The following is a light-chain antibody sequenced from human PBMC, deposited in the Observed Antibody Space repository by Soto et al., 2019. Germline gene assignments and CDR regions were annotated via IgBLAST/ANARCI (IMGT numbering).Light chain of an antibody. J-gene: IGKJ2*01. Sequence: ETSLTQSPGTLSLSPGERATLSCRASQSFSNYLAWFQQKPGQAPRLLIFDTTNRAPGTPARFSGSGSVTDFTLTISSLEPEDFAVYYCQQRRNLPYTFGQGTKLEIK. V-gene: IGKV3-11*01. CDR3: QQRRNLPYT. CDR2: DTT. CDR1: QSFSNY.